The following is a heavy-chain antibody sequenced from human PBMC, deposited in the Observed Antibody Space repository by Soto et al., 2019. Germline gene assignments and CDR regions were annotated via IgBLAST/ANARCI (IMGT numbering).Heavy chain of an antibody. J-gene: IGHJ3*02. D-gene: IGHD2-15*01. CDR3: ATTRHCSGGSCLNNAFGI. CDR2: INAGNGNT. Sequence: ASVKVSCKASGYTFTSYAMHWVRQAPGQRLEWMGWINAGNGNTKYSQKFQGRVTITRDTSASTAYMELSSLRSEDTAVYYCATTRHCSGGSCLNNAFGIWGQGTMVTVSS. V-gene: IGHV1-3*01. CDR1: GYTFTSYA.